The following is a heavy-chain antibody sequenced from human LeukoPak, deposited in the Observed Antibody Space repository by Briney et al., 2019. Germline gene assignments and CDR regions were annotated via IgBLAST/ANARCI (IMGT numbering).Heavy chain of an antibody. Sequence: SETLSLTCAVYGGSFSGYYWSWIRQPPGKGLEWIGEINHSGSTNYNPSLKSRVTISVDTSKNQFSLKLSSVTAADTAAYYCARRNYYDSSGAFDYWGQGTLVTVSS. CDR1: GGSFSGYY. J-gene: IGHJ4*02. V-gene: IGHV4-34*01. CDR3: ARRNYYDSSGAFDY. CDR2: INHSGST. D-gene: IGHD3-22*01.